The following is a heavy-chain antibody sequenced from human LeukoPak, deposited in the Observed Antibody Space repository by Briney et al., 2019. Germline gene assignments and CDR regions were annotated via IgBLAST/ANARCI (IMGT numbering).Heavy chain of an antibody. CDR2: IKSYVHRGTT. V-gene: IGHV3-15*01. D-gene: IGHD4-23*01. Sequence: PGGSLRLSCAASGVTFSHGRMKGGRQATGKGGEGGGLIKSYVHRGTTDYAPPVQGRFTISRDDSKSIVYLQMTSLRAEDTGVYYCFDYNADNSWDYWGQGTLVTVSS. J-gene: IGHJ4*02. CDR1: GVTFSHGR. CDR3: FDYNADNSWDY.